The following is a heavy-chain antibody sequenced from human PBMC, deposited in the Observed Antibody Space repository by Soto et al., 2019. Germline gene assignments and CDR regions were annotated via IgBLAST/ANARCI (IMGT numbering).Heavy chain of an antibody. J-gene: IGHJ4*02. CDR3: ARGGDTTKVDY. D-gene: IGHD3-16*01. CDR1: GGSISSYY. CDR2: INYSGNT. V-gene: IGHV4-59*12. Sequence: SETLSLTCTVSGGSISSYYCSWIRQPPGKGLEWIGYINYSGNTNYNPSLKSRVTISVDTSSNQFSLILKSVTAADTAVYYCARGGDTTKVDYWGQGTLVTVSS.